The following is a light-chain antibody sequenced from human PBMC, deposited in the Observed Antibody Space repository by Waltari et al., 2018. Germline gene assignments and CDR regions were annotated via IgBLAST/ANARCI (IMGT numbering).Light chain of an antibody. J-gene: IGLJ2*01. CDR2: EVS. Sequence: QSALTQPASVSGSPGQSITISCTGTSSDVGGYNYVSRYQQHPGKAPKLMIYEVSNRPSGFSNRFSGSMSGNSASLTISGLQAEDEADYYCSSYTSSSTLEFGGGTKLTVL. CDR3: SSYTSSSTLE. V-gene: IGLV2-14*01. CDR1: SSDVGGYNY.